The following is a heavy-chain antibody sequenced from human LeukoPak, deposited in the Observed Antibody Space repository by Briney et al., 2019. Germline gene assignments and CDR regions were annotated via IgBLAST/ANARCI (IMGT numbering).Heavy chain of an antibody. CDR3: ASSYYYDSSGYSDAFDI. V-gene: IGHV4-34*01. Sequence: SETLSLTCAVYGGSFTDYYWNWIRQPPGKGLEWIGEINHSGITHYNPSLKSRVTISVDTSKNQFSLKLSSVTAADTAVYYCASSYYYDSSGYSDAFDIWGQGTMVTVSS. D-gene: IGHD3-22*01. CDR2: INHSGIT. CDR1: GGSFTDYY. J-gene: IGHJ3*02.